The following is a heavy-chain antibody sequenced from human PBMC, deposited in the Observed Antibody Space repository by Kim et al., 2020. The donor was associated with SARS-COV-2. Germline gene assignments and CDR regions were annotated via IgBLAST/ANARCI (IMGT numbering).Heavy chain of an antibody. D-gene: IGHD5-18*01. CDR1: GYTFTSYG. CDR3: ARVVLNGRKDTAMVTNYYGMDV. V-gene: IGHV1-18*01. CDR2: ISAYNGNT. Sequence: ASVKVSCKASGYTFTSYGISWVRQAPGQGLEWMGWISAYNGNTNYAQKLQGRVTMTTDTSTSTAYMELRSLRSDDTAVYYCARVVLNGRKDTAMVTNYYGMDVWGQGTTVTVSS. J-gene: IGHJ6*02.